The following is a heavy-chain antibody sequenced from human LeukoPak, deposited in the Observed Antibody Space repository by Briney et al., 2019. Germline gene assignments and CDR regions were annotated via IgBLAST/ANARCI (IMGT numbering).Heavy chain of an antibody. CDR1: GGSFSANY. CDR2: IYNNGGT. J-gene: IGHJ3*01. CDR3: AGQGYYYTSGRTFDV. V-gene: IGHV4-59*08. D-gene: IGHD3-10*01. Sequence: SETLSLTCAVYGGSFSANYWTWIRQPPGKGLEWIGHIYNNGGTNFNPSLKSRVTISLDTSKKQVSLKLSSVTAADTAVYYCAGQGYYYTSGRTFDVWGQGTMVAVP.